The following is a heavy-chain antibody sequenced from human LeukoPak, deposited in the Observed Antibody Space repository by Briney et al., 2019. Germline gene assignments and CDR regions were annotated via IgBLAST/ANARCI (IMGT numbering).Heavy chain of an antibody. CDR2: IYTSGST. D-gene: IGHD5-24*01. Sequence: SETLSLTCTVSGGSISSGSYYWSWIRQPAGKGLEWIGRIYTSGSTNYNPSLKSRVTISVDTSKNQFSLKLSSVTAADTAVYYCARDRARGGYNLGPFDYWGQGTLVTVSS. V-gene: IGHV4-61*02. CDR3: ARDRARGGYNLGPFDY. CDR1: GGSISSGSYY. J-gene: IGHJ4*02.